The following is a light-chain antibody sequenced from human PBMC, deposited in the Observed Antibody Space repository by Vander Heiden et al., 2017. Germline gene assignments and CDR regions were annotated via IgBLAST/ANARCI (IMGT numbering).Light chain of an antibody. CDR3: QQRSNWYT. J-gene: IGKJ2*01. CDR1: QSVSSY. V-gene: IGKV3-11*01. Sequence: EMVLTQSPATLSLSPGERATLSCRVSQSVSSYSAWYQQKPGQAPRLLIYDAFNRATGIPARFSGSGSGTDFTLTISSLEPEDFAVYYCQQRSNWYTFGQGTKLEIK. CDR2: DAF.